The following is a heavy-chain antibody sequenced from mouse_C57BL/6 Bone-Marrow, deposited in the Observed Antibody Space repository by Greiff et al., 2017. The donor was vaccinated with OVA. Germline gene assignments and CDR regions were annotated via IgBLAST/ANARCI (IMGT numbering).Heavy chain of an antibody. CDR2: ISDGGSST. D-gene: IGHD3-2*02. Sequence: EVQVVESGGGLVKPGGSLKLSCAASGFTFSSYAMSWVRQTPEKRLEWVATISDGGSSTYYPANVKGRFTISRDNAKNNLYLQMSHLKSEDTAMYYCARDDSSGYPWVAYWGQGTLVTVSA. CDR1: GFTFSSYA. CDR3: ARDDSSGYPWVAY. V-gene: IGHV5-4*01. J-gene: IGHJ3*01.